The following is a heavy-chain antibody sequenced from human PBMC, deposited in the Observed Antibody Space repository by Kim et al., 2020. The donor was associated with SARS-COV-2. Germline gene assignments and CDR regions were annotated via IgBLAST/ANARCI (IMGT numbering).Heavy chain of an antibody. CDR3: ATPRSRSVDY. D-gene: IGHD3-10*01. V-gene: IGHV4-39*01. CDR2: ST. J-gene: IGHJ4*02. Sequence: STYYTPSLKSRVTISVDTSKNQFSLKLSSVTAADTAVYYCATPRSRSVDYWGQGTLVTVSS.